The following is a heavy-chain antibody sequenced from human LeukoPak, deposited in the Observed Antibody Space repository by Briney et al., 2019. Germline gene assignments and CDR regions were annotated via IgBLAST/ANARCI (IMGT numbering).Heavy chain of an antibody. CDR3: ARRVAVARRDAFD. Sequence: ASVTLSCTASGYAFTIYSISWVRQATGQGLGWMGWISSYNGNTDYAQNPHGKVTMSTDTSTGTAYMERRSLRSDDTAVYYCARRVAVARRDAFD. J-gene: IGHJ3*01. CDR2: ISSYNGNT. D-gene: IGHD6-13*01. CDR1: GYAFTIYS. V-gene: IGHV1-18*01.